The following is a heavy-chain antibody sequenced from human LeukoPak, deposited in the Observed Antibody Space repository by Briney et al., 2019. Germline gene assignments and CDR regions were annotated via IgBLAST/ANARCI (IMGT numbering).Heavy chain of an antibody. CDR3: ARDSVDTGSSA. J-gene: IGHJ5*02. CDR2: IYYSGST. D-gene: IGHD5-18*01. Sequence: SETLSLTCTVSGGSISSSSYYWGWIRQPPGKGLEWIGSIYYSGSTYYNPSLKSRVTVSVDTSKNQFSLKLSSVTAADTAVYYCARDSVDTGSSAWGQGTLVTVSS. V-gene: IGHV4-39*07. CDR1: GGSISSSSYY.